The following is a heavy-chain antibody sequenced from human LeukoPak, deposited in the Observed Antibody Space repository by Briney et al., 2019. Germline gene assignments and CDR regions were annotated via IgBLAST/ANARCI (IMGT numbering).Heavy chain of an antibody. J-gene: IGHJ4*02. D-gene: IGHD6-6*01. CDR1: GFTFSSTW. CDR2: IKEDGSAK. Sequence: GWSLRLSCAASGFTFSSTWMSWVRQAPGKGLEGVANIKEDGSAKNYVDSVKGRCTISRDNAKKSLYLQRSSLRVEDTSVYYCARYGSIGDLGQGTLVTVSS. CDR3: ARYGSIGD. V-gene: IGHV3-7*01.